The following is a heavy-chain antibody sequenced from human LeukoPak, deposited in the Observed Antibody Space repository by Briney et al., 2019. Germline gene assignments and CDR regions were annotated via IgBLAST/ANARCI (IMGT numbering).Heavy chain of an antibody. D-gene: IGHD6-6*01. CDR1: GGSISSGSYY. Sequence: PSETLSLTCTVSGGSISSGSYYWSWIRQPAGKGLEWIGRIYTSGSTNYNPSLKSRVTISVDTSKNQFSLKLSSVTAADTAVYYCARVRSSYYYMDVWGKGTTVTVSS. CDR2: IYTSGST. V-gene: IGHV4-61*02. CDR3: ARVRSSYYYMDV. J-gene: IGHJ6*03.